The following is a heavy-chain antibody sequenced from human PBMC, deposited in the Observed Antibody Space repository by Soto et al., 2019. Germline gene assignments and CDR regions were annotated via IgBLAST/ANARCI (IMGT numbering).Heavy chain of an antibody. CDR2: TYYRSKWYN. Sequence: PSQTLSLTCAISGDSVSSNSAAWNWIRQSPSRGLEWLGRTYYRSKWYNDYAVSVKSRITINPDTSKNQFSLQLNSVTPEDTAVYYCARGDCSSTSCSNYYYYYVIDVCGQGTTVTGSS. D-gene: IGHD2-2*01. V-gene: IGHV6-1*01. CDR1: GDSVSSNSAA. J-gene: IGHJ6*02. CDR3: ARGDCSSTSCSNYYYYYVIDV.